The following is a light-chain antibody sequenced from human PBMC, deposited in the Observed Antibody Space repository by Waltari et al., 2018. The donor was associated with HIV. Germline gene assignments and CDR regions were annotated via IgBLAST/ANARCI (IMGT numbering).Light chain of an antibody. CDR1: SPNIGDGYD. CDR2: GNS. Sequence: QSVLTQPPSVSGAPGQRVTISCTGSSPNIGDGYDVHWYQQLPGTAPKLLIYGNSNRPSGVPDGFSGSKSGTSASLAITGLQAADEADYYCQSYDSSLTTWVFGGGTKLTVL. J-gene: IGLJ3*02. V-gene: IGLV1-40*01. CDR3: QSYDSSLTTWV.